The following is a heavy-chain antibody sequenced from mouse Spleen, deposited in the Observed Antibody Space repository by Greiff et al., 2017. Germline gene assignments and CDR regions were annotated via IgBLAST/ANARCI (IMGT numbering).Heavy chain of an antibody. J-gene: IGHJ2*01. CDR3: ARNYGSSSLFDY. CDR2: IDPSDSYT. D-gene: IGHD1-1*01. V-gene: IGHV1-59*01. Sequence: QVQLQQSGAELVRPGTSVKLSCKASGYTFTSYWMHWVKQRPGQGLEWIGVIDPSDSYTNYNQKFKGKATLTVDTSSSTAYMQLSSLTSEDSAVYYCARNYGSSSLFDYWGQGTTLTVSS. CDR1: GYTFTSYW.